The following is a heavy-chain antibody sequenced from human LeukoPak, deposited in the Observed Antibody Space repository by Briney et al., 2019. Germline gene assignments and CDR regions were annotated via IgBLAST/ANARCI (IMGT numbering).Heavy chain of an antibody. CDR3: TTDPGYSSGWGLGYYYYMDV. V-gene: IGHV3-15*01. Sequence: GGPLKLSCAASGFTFSNAWMSWVRQAPGKGREWVGRIKSKTEGGPTDYAEPVKGRFNISRDDSKNTLYLQMNSLKTEDTAVYYCTTDPGYSSGWGLGYYYYMDVWGKGTTVTISS. CDR2: IKSKTEGGPT. CDR1: GFTFSNAW. J-gene: IGHJ6*03. D-gene: IGHD6-19*01.